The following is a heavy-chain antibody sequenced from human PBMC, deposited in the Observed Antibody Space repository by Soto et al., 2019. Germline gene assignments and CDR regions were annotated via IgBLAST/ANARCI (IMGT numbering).Heavy chain of an antibody. V-gene: IGHV4-59*01. CDR3: ARVNYGDHSYGMDV. Sequence: SETLSLTCTVSGGSINYSYWTWIRQPPGKGLEWIGYISYTGSANYNASLKSRLTISVDTSKNQFSLKLSSVTAADTALHYCARVNYGDHSYGMDVWGQGTTVTVSS. CDR2: ISYTGSA. J-gene: IGHJ6*02. D-gene: IGHD4-17*01. CDR1: GGSINYSY.